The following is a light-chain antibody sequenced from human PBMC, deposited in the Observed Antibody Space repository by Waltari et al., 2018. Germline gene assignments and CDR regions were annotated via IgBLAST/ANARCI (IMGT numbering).Light chain of an antibody. CDR2: RAN. Sequence: QSVLTQPPSVSGAPGQRVTISCTGSNSNIGAGYYVHWYQQLPGTAPKLLIYRANSRPSGVPDRFSGSKSGTSASLAITGLQAEDEADYYCQSYDNSFVIFGGGTKLTVL. CDR1: NSNIGAGYY. J-gene: IGLJ2*01. V-gene: IGLV1-40*01. CDR3: QSYDNSFVI.